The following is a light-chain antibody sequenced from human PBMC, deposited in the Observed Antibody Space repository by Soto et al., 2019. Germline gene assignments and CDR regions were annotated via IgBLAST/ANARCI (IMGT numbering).Light chain of an antibody. J-gene: IGLJ1*01. V-gene: IGLV1-47*01. CDR2: RNN. CDR1: SSNFGSNY. Sequence: QSALTQPPSASGTPGQRVTISCSGSSSNFGSNYVYWYQQLPGTAPKLLIYRNNQRPSGVPDRFSGSKSGTSASLAISGLRSEDEADYYCAAWDDSMSANYVFGTGTKVTVL. CDR3: AAWDDSMSANYV.